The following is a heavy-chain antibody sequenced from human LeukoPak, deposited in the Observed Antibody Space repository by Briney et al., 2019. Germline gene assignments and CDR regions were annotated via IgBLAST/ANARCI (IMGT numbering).Heavy chain of an antibody. V-gene: IGHV4-34*01. CDR2: INHSGST. J-gene: IGHJ5*02. D-gene: IGHD1-7*01. CDR1: GGSFSGYY. CDR3: ARDPRGLTGTTSGFDP. Sequence: SETLSLTCAVYGGSFSGYYWSWIRQPPGKGLEWIGEINHSGSTNYNPSLKSRVTISVDTSKNQFSLKLSSVTAADTAVYYCARDPRGLTGTTSGFDPWGQGTLVTVSS.